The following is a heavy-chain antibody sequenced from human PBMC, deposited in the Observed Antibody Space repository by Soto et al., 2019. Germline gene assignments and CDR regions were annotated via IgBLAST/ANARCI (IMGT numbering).Heavy chain of an antibody. D-gene: IGHD5-12*01. Sequence: GGSLRLSCAASGFTFSSYSMNWVRQAPGKGLEWVSYISSSSSTIYYADSVKGRFTISRDNAKNSLYLQMNSLRAEDTAVYYCARDPGGSGYDFPIYGMDVWGQGTTVTVSS. CDR3: ARDPGGSGYDFPIYGMDV. CDR1: GFTFSSYS. CDR2: ISSSSSTI. J-gene: IGHJ6*02. V-gene: IGHV3-48*01.